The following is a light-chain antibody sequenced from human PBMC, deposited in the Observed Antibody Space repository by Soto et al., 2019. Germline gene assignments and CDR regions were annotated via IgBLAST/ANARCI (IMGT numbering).Light chain of an antibody. Sequence: EIVLTQSPGTLSLSPGERATLSCRASQSVSSKLAWYRQRPGQSPRLLIHDASNRATGISARFSGSGSGTDFTLTIGSLEPEESALYYCQQRASWPYTSGQGTKVDIK. CDR3: QQRASWPYT. CDR2: DAS. J-gene: IGKJ2*01. V-gene: IGKV3-11*01. CDR1: QSVSSK.